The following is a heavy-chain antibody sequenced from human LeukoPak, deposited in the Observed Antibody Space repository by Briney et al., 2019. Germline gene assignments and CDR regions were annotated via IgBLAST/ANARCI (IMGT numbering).Heavy chain of an antibody. V-gene: IGHV3-23*01. D-gene: IGHD4-23*01. CDR3: ATQPDHYGGNSYFDY. J-gene: IGHJ4*02. Sequence: PGGSLRLSCAASGFTFSSYDMSWVPQAPGKGLEWVSDISGSGGSTYYADSVKGRFTISRDNSKNTLYLQMNSLRAEDTAVYYCATQPDHYGGNSYFDYWGQGTLVTVSS. CDR2: ISGSGGST. CDR1: GFTFSSYD.